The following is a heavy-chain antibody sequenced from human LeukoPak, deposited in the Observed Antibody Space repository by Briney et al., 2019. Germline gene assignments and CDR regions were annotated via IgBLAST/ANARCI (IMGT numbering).Heavy chain of an antibody. CDR3: ARDRGDIAMASASFDY. CDR2: ISYDGSNK. D-gene: IGHD5-18*01. J-gene: IGHJ4*02. V-gene: IGHV3-30*04. Sequence: GRSLRLSCAASGFTFSSYAMHWVRQAPGKGLEWVAVISYDGSNKYYADSVKGRFTISRDNSKNTLYLQMNSLRAEDTAVYYCARDRGDIAMASASFDYWGQGTLVTVSS. CDR1: GFTFSSYA.